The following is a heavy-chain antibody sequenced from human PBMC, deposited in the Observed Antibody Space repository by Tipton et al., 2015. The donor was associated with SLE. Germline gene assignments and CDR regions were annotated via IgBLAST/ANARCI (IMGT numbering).Heavy chain of an antibody. CDR1: GYSISSGYY. V-gene: IGHV4-38-2*01. CDR2: IYHSGST. D-gene: IGHD1-14*01. CDR3: ATGGGARGYYYYGMDV. Sequence: TLSVTCAVSGYSISSGYYWGWIRQPPGKGLEWIGSIYHSGSTYYNPSLKSRVTISVDTSKNQFSLKLSSVTAADTAVYYCATGGGARGYYYYGMDVWGQGTTVTVSS. J-gene: IGHJ6*02.